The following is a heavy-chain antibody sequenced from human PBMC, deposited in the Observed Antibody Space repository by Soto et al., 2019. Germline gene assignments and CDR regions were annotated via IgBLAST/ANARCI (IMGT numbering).Heavy chain of an antibody. V-gene: IGHV4-4*07. CDR2: IYTSGST. Sequence: SETLSLTCTVAGGSISSYYWSWIRQPAGKGLEWIGRIYTSGSTNYNPSLKSRVTMSVDTSKNQFSLKLSSVTAADTAVYYCARNTYYDYVWGSPTPFDYWGQGTLVTSP. CDR3: ARNTYYDYVWGSPTPFDY. J-gene: IGHJ4*02. D-gene: IGHD3-16*01. CDR1: GGSISSYY.